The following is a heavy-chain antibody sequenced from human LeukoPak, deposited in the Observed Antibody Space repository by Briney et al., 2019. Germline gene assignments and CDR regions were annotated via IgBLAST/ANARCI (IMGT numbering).Heavy chain of an antibody. CDR2: IYGDGTT. V-gene: IGHV3-53*01. D-gene: IGHD7-27*01. CDR1: GFTVSNDY. CDR3: AKVNWGLFDP. J-gene: IGHJ5*02. Sequence: GGSLRLSCAASGFTVSNDYMAWVRQAPGRGLEWVSLIYGDGTTFYTDSVKGRFTISRDNFKNTLYLQMNSLRAEDTAVYYCAKVNWGLFDPWGQGTLVTVSS.